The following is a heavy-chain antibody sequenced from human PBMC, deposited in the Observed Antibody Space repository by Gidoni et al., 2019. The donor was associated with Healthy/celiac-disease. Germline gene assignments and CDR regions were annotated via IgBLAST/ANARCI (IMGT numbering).Heavy chain of an antibody. CDR3: AKDHLRSIVVVAANFDY. CDR1: GFTFSSHG. Sequence: QVQLVEPGAGVVQPGRSLRFSFEASGFTFSSHGMHWVRQAPGKGLGWVAVISYDGSNKYYADSVKGRFTISRDNSKNTLYLQMNSLRAEDTAVYYCAKDHLRSIVVVAANFDYWGQGTLVTVSS. V-gene: IGHV3-30*18. CDR2: ISYDGSNK. D-gene: IGHD2-15*01. J-gene: IGHJ4*02.